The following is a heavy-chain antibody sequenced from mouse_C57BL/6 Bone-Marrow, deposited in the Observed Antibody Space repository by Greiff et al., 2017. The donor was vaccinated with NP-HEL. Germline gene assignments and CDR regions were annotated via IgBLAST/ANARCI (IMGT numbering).Heavy chain of an antibody. CDR3: ARWTYYYAMDY. J-gene: IGHJ4*01. CDR1: GYTFTDYY. Sequence: EVQLQQSGPELVKPGASVKISCKASGYTFTDYYMNWVKQSHGKSLEWIGDINPNNGGTSYNQKFKGKATLTVDKSSSTAYMDLRSLTSEDSAVYYCARWTYYYAMDYWGQGTSVTVSS. V-gene: IGHV1-26*01. CDR2: INPNNGGT.